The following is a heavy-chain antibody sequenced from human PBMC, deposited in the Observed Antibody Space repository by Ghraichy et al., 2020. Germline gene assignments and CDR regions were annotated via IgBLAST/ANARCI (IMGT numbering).Heavy chain of an antibody. J-gene: IGHJ5*02. CDR3: VRVGYDNTYCPSRFGP. Sequence: GGSLRLSCSASGFIFTNYAIHWVRQAPGRGLEYISAIGINGDATYYADSVKGRFTISRDNSKNTVYLQMTTLRAEDTAVYYCVRVGYDNTYCPSRFGPWGQGTLVHVTS. D-gene: IGHD2-15*01. CDR2: IGINGDAT. CDR1: GFIFTNYA. V-gene: IGHV3-64D*06.